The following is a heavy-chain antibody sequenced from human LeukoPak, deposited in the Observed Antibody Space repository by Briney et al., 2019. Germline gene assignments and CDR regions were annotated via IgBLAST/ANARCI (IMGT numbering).Heavy chain of an antibody. Sequence: PSESLCLTCAASGFSISGNYRSWVRQAPGKGLEWIGRIYTSGSTNYNPSLKSRVTMSVDTSKNTFSLKLSSVTAADTAVYYCARDSPGYSSGWYYFDYWGQGTLVTVSS. D-gene: IGHD6-19*01. V-gene: IGHV4-4*07. CDR1: GFSISGNY. CDR2: IYTSGST. J-gene: IGHJ4*02. CDR3: ARDSPGYSSGWYYFDY.